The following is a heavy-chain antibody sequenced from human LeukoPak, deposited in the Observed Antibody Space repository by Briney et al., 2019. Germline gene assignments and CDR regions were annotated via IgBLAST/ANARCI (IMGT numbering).Heavy chain of an antibody. CDR2: MNPNSGGT. Sequence: ASVKVSCKASAYPFTIYDINWVRQATGQGLEWMGWMNPNSGGTVYAQKFQGRVSMTRDTSISTAYMELSSLRAEDTAVYYCARHHFSTPPSATVTVGVDVWGRGTTVTVSS. D-gene: IGHD4-17*01. J-gene: IGHJ6*04. V-gene: IGHV1-8*01. CDR1: AYPFTIYD. CDR3: ARHHFSTPPSATVTVGVDV.